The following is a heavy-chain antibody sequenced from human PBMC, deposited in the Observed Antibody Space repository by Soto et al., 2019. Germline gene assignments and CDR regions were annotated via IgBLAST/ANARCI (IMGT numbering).Heavy chain of an antibody. Sequence: PGGSLRLSCAASGFTFSSYGMHWVRQAPGKGLEWVAVISYDGSNKYYADSVKGRFTISRDNSKNTLYLQMNSLRAEDTAVYYWAKDLGVTMIVVAQPTLAPPPPDYWGQGTLVTVSS. J-gene: IGHJ4*02. CDR3: AKDLGVTMIVVAQPTLAPPPPDY. CDR1: GFTFSSYG. D-gene: IGHD3-22*01. V-gene: IGHV3-30*18. CDR2: ISYDGSNK.